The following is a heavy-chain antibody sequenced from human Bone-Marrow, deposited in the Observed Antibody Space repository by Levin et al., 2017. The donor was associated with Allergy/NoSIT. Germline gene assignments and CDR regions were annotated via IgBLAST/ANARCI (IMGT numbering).Heavy chain of an antibody. CDR2: ISYDGSNK. V-gene: IGHV3-30-3*01. J-gene: IGHJ4*02. CDR1: GFTFSSYA. Sequence: GGSLRLSCAASGFTFSSYAMHWVRQAPGKGLEWVAVISYDGSNKYYADSVKGRFTISRDNSKNTLYLQMNSLRAEDTAVYYCARTTQNDIVGATPGAAPGYWGQGTLVTVSS. CDR3: ARTTQNDIVGATPGAAPGY. D-gene: IGHD1-26*01.